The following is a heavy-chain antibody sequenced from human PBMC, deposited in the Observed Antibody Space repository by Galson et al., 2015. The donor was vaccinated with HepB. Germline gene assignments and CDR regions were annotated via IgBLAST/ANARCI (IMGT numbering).Heavy chain of an antibody. CDR2: ISSNGGST. CDR1: GFIFSSNA. J-gene: IGHJ4*02. D-gene: IGHD3-10*01. V-gene: IGHV3-64*01. CDR3: AREGVSSSFFDY. Sequence: SLRLSCAASGFIFSSNAMHWVRQAPGKGLEYVPAISSNGGSTYYANSVKGRFTISRENSKNTLYLQMGSLRAEDMAVYYCAREGVSSSFFDYWGQGTLVTVSS.